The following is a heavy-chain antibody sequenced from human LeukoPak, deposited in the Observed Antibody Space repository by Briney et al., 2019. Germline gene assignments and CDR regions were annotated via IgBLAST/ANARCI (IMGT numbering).Heavy chain of an antibody. D-gene: IGHD6-13*01. V-gene: IGHV1-18*01. J-gene: IGHJ6*03. CDR2: ISAYNGNT. CDR3: ARAYPSSSWYFRPYYYYYMDV. CDR1: GYTFTSYG. Sequence: GASVKVSCKASGYTFTSYGISWVRQAPGQGLEWMGWISAYNGNTNYAQKLQGRVTMTTDTSTSTAYMELRSLRSDDTAVYYCARAYPSSSWYFRPYYYYYMDVWGKGTTVTVSS.